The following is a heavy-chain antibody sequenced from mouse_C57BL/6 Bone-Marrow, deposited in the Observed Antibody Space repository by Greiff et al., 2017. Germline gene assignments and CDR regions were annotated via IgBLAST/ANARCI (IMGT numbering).Heavy chain of an antibody. Sequence: EVQLQQPGPELVKPGASVKISCKASGYSFTDYNMNWVKQSNGKSLEWIGVINPNYGTTSYNQKFKGKATLTVDQSSSTAYMQLNSLTSEDSAVYYGASSPSSTTVVAYDFDYWGQGTTLTVSS. CDR3: ASSPSSTTVVAYDFDY. CDR2: INPNYGTT. V-gene: IGHV1-39*01. D-gene: IGHD1-1*01. CDR1: GYSFTDYN. J-gene: IGHJ2*01.